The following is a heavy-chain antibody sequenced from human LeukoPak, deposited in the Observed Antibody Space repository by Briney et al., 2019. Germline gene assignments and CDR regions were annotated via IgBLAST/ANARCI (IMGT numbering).Heavy chain of an antibody. CDR2: INHSRST. CDR1: GGSFSGYY. J-gene: IGHJ5*02. V-gene: IGHV4-34*01. Sequence: SETLSLTCAVYGGSFSGYYWSWIRQPPGEGLEWIGEINHSRSTNYNASLRSRVTISVDTSKNQFSLRLSSVTAADTAVYYCAPRGDIEHSYGYGKWFDPWGQGTRVTVSS. CDR3: APRGDIEHSYGYGKWFDP. D-gene: IGHD5-18*01.